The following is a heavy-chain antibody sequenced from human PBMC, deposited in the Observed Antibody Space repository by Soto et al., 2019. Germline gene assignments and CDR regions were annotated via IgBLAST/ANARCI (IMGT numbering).Heavy chain of an antibody. CDR3: SRVARIAAAYDY. J-gene: IGHJ4*02. CDR1: GGSFSGYY. Sequence: QVQLQQWGAGLLKPSETLSLTCAVYGGSFSGYYWSWIRQPPGKGLEWIGEINHSGSTNYNPSLKSRVTISVDTSKNQFSLKLSSVTAADTAVYYCSRVARIAAAYDYWGQVALVTVSS. V-gene: IGHV4-34*01. D-gene: IGHD6-13*01. CDR2: INHSGST.